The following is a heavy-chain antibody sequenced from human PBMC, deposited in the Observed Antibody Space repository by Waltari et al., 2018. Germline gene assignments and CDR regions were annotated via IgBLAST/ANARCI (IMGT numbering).Heavy chain of an antibody. V-gene: IGHV3-73*02. CDR3: TSTSGVAGTRDWFDP. CDR1: GFTFSGSA. CDR2: IRSKANRCGT. Sequence: EVQLVESGGGLVQPGGSLKLSCAASGFTFSGSAMHWVRQASGKGLEWVGSIRSKANRCGTADAGSVKGGFTIFRDDSKNTAYRQRNSLKTEDTAVYYCTSTSGVAGTRDWFDPWGQGTLVTVSS. D-gene: IGHD6-19*01. J-gene: IGHJ5*02.